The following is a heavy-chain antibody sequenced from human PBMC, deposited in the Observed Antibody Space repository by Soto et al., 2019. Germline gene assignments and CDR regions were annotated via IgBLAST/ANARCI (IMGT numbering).Heavy chain of an antibody. CDR1: GFSLSTSGVG. Sequence: QITLKESGPTLVKPTQTLTLTCTFSGFSLSTSGVGVGWIRQPPGKALEWLALIYWDDDKRYSPSLKSRLTVPKDTAKNQVVLTMTIMDPVDTAKYSCAHRQTTVTTGYSDYWGQGTLVTVSS. J-gene: IGHJ4*02. D-gene: IGHD4-17*01. CDR3: AHRQTTVTTGYSDY. V-gene: IGHV2-5*02. CDR2: IYWDDDK.